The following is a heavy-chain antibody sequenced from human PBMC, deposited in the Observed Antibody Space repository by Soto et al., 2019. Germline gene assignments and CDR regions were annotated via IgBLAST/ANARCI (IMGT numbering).Heavy chain of an antibody. CDR1: GFIFSSYA. V-gene: IGHV3-23*01. CDR3: AKQRGATGNWSFDI. CDR2: ISNSGGT. J-gene: IGHJ2*01. Sequence: EVQLLESGGGLVQPGGSLRLSCAASGFIFSSYAMTWVRQAPGKGLEWVSTISNSGGTYYADSVKGRFTISRDNSKNTLFLQMNSLRAEDTAVYYCAKQRGATGNWSFDIWGRGTLVTVSS. D-gene: IGHD1-26*01.